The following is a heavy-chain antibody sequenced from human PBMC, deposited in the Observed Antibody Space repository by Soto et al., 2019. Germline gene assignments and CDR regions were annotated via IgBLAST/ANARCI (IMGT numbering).Heavy chain of an antibody. CDR3: ARLGGYYPALDP. CDR1: GGSFSPNY. D-gene: IGHD3-3*01. J-gene: IGHJ5*02. Sequence: SDTLSLTCTPSGGSFSPNYCAWIRQPPGKGLEWLGYIYYAETTNYHPSLDSRVTLSLETSKSQFSLRLTSGTASDTAFYCCARLGGYYPALDPWGQGTLVTVSS. CDR2: IYYAETT. V-gene: IGHV4-59*08.